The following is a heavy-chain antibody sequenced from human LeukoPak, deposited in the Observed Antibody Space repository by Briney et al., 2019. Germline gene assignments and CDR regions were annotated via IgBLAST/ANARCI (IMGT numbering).Heavy chain of an antibody. J-gene: IGHJ5*02. V-gene: IGHV1-69*05. D-gene: IGHD2-21*02. CDR1: GGTFSSYA. CDR2: IIPIFGTA. CDR3: ARRRSGDYGLWWFDP. Sequence: ASVKVSCKASGGTFSSYAISWVRQAPGQGLEWMGGIIPIFGTANYAQKFQGRVTITTDESTSTAYMELSSLRSEDTAVYYCARRRSGDYGLWWFDPWGQGTLVTVSS.